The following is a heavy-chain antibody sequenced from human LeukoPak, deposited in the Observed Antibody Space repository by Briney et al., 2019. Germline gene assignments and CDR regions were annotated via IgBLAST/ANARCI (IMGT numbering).Heavy chain of an antibody. Sequence: GESLKISCKGSGYSFTTYWIAWVRQMSGKGLEWMGAIYPGDSDTRYSPSFQGQVTISVDKSISTAYLQWSSLKASDTAMYYCARLLEGVAGTWGYWGQGTLVTVS. CDR1: GYSFTTYW. V-gene: IGHV5-51*01. CDR3: ARLLEGVAGTWGY. CDR2: IYPGDSDT. J-gene: IGHJ4*02. D-gene: IGHD6-19*01.